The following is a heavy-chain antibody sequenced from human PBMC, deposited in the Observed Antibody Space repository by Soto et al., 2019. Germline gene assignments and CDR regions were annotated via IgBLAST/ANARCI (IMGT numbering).Heavy chain of an antibody. J-gene: IGHJ6*02. D-gene: IGHD6-13*01. V-gene: IGHV3-9*01. CDR2: ISWNSGSI. Sequence: EVQLVESGGGLVQPGRSLRLSCAASGFTFDDYAMHWVRQAPGKGLEWVSGISWNSGSIGYADSVKGRFTISRENAKLSLYLQMNSLRAEDTALYYCAKGDSSSFYYGMDVWGPGPTVTVSS. CDR1: GFTFDDYA. CDR3: AKGDSSSFYYGMDV.